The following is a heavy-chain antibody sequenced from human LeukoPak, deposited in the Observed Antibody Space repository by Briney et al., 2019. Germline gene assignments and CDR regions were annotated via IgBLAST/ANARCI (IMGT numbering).Heavy chain of an antibody. CDR3: ARGVRDGHNYGDASDI. CDR1: GGTFSSYA. D-gene: IGHD5-24*01. J-gene: IGHJ3*02. V-gene: IGHV1-69*13. CDR2: IIPIFGTA. Sequence: ASVKVSCKASGGTFSSYAISWVRLAPGQGLEWMGGIIPIFGTANYAQKFQGRVTITADESTSTAYMELSSLRSEDTAVYYCARGVRDGHNYGDASDIWGQGTMVTVSS.